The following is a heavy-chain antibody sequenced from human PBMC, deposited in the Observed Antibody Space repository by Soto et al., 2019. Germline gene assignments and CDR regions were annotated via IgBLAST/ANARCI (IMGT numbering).Heavy chain of an antibody. V-gene: IGHV4-4*02. J-gene: IGHJ4*02. CDR2: IYHSGTT. Sequence: SETLSLTCEVSGASLISSIRWSWVRQSRGKGLEWIGEIYHSGTTIYNPSLKSRVTTSVDFPKNQFSLKMNSVTAADTAVYYCAKDFGVFIINFDYWGQGTLVTVSS. CDR3: AKDFGVFIINFDY. CDR1: GASLISSIR. D-gene: IGHD3-3*01.